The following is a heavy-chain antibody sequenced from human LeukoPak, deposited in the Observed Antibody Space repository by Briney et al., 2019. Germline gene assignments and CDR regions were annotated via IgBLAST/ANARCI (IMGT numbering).Heavy chain of an antibody. J-gene: IGHJ4*02. CDR2: INHSGST. CDR3: ARGGSRIQLWLDFDY. CDR1: GGSFSGYY. D-gene: IGHD5-18*01. V-gene: IGHV4-34*01. Sequence: SETLSLTCAVYGGSFSGYYWSWIRQPPGKGLEWMGEINHSGSTNYNPSLKSRVTISVDTSKNQFSLKLSSVTAADTAVYYCARGGSRIQLWLDFDYWGQGTLVTVSS.